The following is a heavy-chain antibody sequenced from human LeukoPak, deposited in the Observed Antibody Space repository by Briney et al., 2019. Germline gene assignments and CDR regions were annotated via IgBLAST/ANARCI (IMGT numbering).Heavy chain of an antibody. CDR3: ARVSPSIASDDY. V-gene: IGHV4-61*02. CDR1: GGSISSGSYY. J-gene: IGHJ4*02. CDR2: IYTSGST. Sequence: SETLSLTCTVSGGSISSGSYYWSWIRQPAGKGLEWIGRIYTSGSTNYNPSLKSRVTISVDTSKNQFSLKLSSATAADTAVYYCARVSPSIASDDYWGQGTLVTVSS. D-gene: IGHD6-6*01.